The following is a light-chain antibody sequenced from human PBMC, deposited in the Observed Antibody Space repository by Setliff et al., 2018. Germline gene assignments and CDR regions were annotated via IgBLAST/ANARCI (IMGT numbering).Light chain of an antibody. V-gene: IGLV2-14*03. CDR3: SSYTSNSVLGI. J-gene: IGLJ2*01. CDR1: RYDIGDHDY. CDR2: DVS. Sequence: QCALAQPASVSGSPGQSITISCSGTRYDIGDHDYVSWYQQYPGEAPKLLIYDVSKRPSGVSGRFSGSKSGTTASLTISALRTEDEADYYCSSYTSNSVLGIVGGGTK.